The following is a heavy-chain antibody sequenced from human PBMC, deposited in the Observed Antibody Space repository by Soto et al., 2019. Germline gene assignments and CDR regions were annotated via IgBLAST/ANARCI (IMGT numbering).Heavy chain of an antibody. V-gene: IGHV3-21*06. J-gene: IGHJ4*02. CDR1: GFSISSYT. CDR2: ISSSSSYI. Sequence: PVGSMRLSCAASGFSISSYTMNWVRQAPGKGLEWVSSISSSSSYIYYADSVKGRFTVSRDNAENSLYLQMNSLRAEDTAVYYCARDQAKSMVVVTAIDYWGQGTLVTVSS. D-gene: IGHD2-21*02. CDR3: ARDQAKSMVVVTAIDY.